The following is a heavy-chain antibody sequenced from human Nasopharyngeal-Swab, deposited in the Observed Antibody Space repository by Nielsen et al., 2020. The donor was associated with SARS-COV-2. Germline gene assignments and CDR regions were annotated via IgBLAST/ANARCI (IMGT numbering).Heavy chain of an antibody. V-gene: IGHV2-70*01. D-gene: IGHD3-10*01. CDR2: IDWDDDK. CDR3: ARAFYYYGSGNYYVFDY. CDR1: GFSLSTSGMC. J-gene: IGHJ4*02. Sequence: SGPTLVKPTQTLTLTCTFSGFSLSTSGMCVSWIRQPPGKALEWLALIDWDDDKYYSTSLKTRLTISKDTSKNQVVLTMTNMDPVDTATYFCARAFYYYGSGNYYVFDYWGQGTLVTVSS.